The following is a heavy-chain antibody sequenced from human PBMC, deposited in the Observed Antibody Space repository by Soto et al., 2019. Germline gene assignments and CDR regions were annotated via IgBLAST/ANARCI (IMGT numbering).Heavy chain of an antibody. D-gene: IGHD6-13*01. Sequence: GGSLRLSCAASGFTFSSYAMSWVRQAPGKGLEWVSAISGSGGSTYYADSVKGRFTISRDNSKNTLYLQMNSLRAEDTAVYYCAKPYLRIAAAGTPHYFDYWGQGTLVTVSS. CDR3: AKPYLRIAAAGTPHYFDY. J-gene: IGHJ4*02. V-gene: IGHV3-23*01. CDR1: GFTFSSYA. CDR2: ISGSGGST.